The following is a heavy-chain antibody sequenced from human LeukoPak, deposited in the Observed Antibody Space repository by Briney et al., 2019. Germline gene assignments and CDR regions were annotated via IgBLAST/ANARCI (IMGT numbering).Heavy chain of an antibody. CDR1: GVSFSTYA. CDR3: AKGFSATAGYYKFLDY. J-gene: IGHJ4*02. Sequence: GGSLRLSCAASGVSFSTYAMNWVRQAPGKGLEWVSIISGSDGSTNYADSVKGRFIISRDNSKNTLSLQMNSLRAEDTAIYYCAKGFSATAGYYKFLDYWGQGTLVTVSS. CDR2: ISGSDGST. V-gene: IGHV3-23*01. D-gene: IGHD3-9*01.